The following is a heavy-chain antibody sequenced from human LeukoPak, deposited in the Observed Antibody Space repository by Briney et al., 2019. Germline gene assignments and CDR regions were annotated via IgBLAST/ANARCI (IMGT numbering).Heavy chain of an antibody. J-gene: IGHJ4*02. D-gene: IGHD3-22*01. Sequence: SVKVSCKASGGTFSSYAISWVRQAPGQGLEWMGRIIPILGIANYAQKFQGRVTITADKSTSTAYMELSSLRSEDTAAYYCARETAPRYYYDSSGYYNPLDYWGQGTLVTVSS. CDR3: ARETAPRYYYDSSGYYNPLDY. CDR1: GGTFSSYA. CDR2: IIPILGIA. V-gene: IGHV1-69*04.